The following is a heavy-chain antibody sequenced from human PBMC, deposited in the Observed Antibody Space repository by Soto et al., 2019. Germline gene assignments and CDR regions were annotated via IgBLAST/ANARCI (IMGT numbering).Heavy chain of an antibody. CDR3: ARHRYYYDSSGFFHPDARFDY. Sequence: QLQLQESGPGLVKPSETLSLTCTVSGGSISSSSYYWGWIRQPPGKGLEWIGSIYYSGSTYYNPSLTSRVTISVDTSKNQFSLKLSSVTAADTAVYYCARHRYYYDSSGFFHPDARFDYWGQGTLVTVSS. D-gene: IGHD3-22*01. J-gene: IGHJ4*02. V-gene: IGHV4-39*01. CDR2: IYYSGST. CDR1: GGSISSSSYY.